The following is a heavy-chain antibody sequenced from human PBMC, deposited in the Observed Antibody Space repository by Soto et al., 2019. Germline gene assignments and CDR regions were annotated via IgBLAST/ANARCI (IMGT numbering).Heavy chain of an antibody. V-gene: IGHV3-23*01. D-gene: IGHD6-6*01. J-gene: IGHJ6*03. CDR3: AKGCLAAHQCYYYMDV. Sequence: GGSLRLSCAASGFTFSSYAMSWVRQAPGKGLEWVSAISGSGGSTYYADSVKGRFTISRDNSKNTLYLQMNSLRAEDTAVYYCAKGCLAAHQCYYYMDVWGKGTTVTVSS. CDR1: GFTFSSYA. CDR2: ISGSGGST.